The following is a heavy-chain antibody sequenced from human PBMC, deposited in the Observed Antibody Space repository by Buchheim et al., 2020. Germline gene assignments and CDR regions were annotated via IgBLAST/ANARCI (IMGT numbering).Heavy chain of an antibody. CDR2: IYSGGST. J-gene: IGHJ2*01. CDR1: GFTVSSNY. CDR3: ARSNARDGYNFELAWYFDL. Sequence: EVQLVETGGGLIQPGGSLRLSCAASGFTVSSNYMSWVRQAPGKGLEWVSVIYSGGSTYYADSVKGRFTISRDNSKNTLYLQMNSLRAEDTAVYYCARSNARDGYNFELAWYFDLWGRGTL. V-gene: IGHV3-53*02. D-gene: IGHD5-24*01.